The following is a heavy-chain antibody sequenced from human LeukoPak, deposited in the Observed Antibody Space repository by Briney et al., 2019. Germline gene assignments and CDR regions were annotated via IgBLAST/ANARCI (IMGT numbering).Heavy chain of an antibody. CDR3: AKATPGIAAGGLDY. CDR1: GFTFDDYA. CDR2: ISWNSGSV. V-gene: IGHV3-9*01. Sequence: GGSLRLSCAASGFTFDDYAMHWVRQAPGKGLEWVSGISWNSGSVVYADSVKGRFTISRDNARNSLYLQMDSLRAEDTALYYCAKATPGIAAGGLDYWGQGTLVTVSS. D-gene: IGHD6-13*01. J-gene: IGHJ4*02.